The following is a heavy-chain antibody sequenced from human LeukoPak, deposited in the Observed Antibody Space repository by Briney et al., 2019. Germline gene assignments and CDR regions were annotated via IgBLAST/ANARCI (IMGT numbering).Heavy chain of an antibody. V-gene: IGHV1-2*02. CDR3: ARDMEATVTSDFDY. J-gene: IGHJ4*02. Sequence: VSVKVSCKASGYTFTGYYMHWVRQAPGQGLEWMGWINPNSGGTNYAQKFHGRVTMTRDTSISTAHMELSRLRSDDTAVYSSARDMEATVTSDFDYWGQGTLVTVSS. D-gene: IGHD4-11*01. CDR2: INPNSGGT. CDR1: GYTFTGYY.